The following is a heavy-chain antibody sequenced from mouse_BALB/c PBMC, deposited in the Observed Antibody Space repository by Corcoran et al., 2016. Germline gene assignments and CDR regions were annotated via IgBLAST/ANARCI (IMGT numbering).Heavy chain of an antibody. D-gene: IGHD1-1*01. CDR1: GYTFTSYV. J-gene: IGHJ2*01. CDR2: INPYNDGT. V-gene: IGHV1S136*01. Sequence: EVHLQQSGPELVKPGASVKMSCKASGYTFTSYVMHWVKQKPGQGLEWIGYINPYNDGTKYNEKFKGKATLTSDKSSSTAYMELSSLTSEDSAVYYCARERYYSGSSYYYFDYWGQGTTLTVSS. CDR3: ARERYYSGSSYYYFDY.